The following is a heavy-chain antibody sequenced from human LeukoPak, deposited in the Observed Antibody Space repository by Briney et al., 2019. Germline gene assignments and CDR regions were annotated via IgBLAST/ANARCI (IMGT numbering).Heavy chain of an antibody. D-gene: IGHD3-22*01. Sequence: SETLSLTCTVSGGSISSGSYYWSWIRQPAGKGLEWIGRIYTSGSTNYNPSLKSRVTISVDTSKNQFSLKLRSVTAADTAVYYCARDHYYYDSSGYPIWGQGTMVTVSS. CDR1: GGSISSGSYY. CDR2: IYTSGST. J-gene: IGHJ3*02. V-gene: IGHV4-61*02. CDR3: ARDHYYYDSSGYPI.